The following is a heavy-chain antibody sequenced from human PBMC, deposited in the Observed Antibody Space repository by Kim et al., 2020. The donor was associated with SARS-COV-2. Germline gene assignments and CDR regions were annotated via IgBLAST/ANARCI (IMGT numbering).Heavy chain of an antibody. V-gene: IGHV3-33*01. Sequence: ANSVKGRFTISRDNSKNTLYLQMNSLRAEDTAVYYCARDQYYDSSGYIDYWGQGTLVTVSS. D-gene: IGHD3-22*01. J-gene: IGHJ4*02. CDR3: ARDQYYDSSGYIDY.